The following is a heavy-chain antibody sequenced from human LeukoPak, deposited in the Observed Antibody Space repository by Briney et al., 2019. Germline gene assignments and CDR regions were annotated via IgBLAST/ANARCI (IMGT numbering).Heavy chain of an antibody. CDR1: GYTFTSYD. CDR2: MNPNSGNT. Sequence: ASVKVSCKASGYTFTSYDINWVRQATGQGLEWMGWMNPNSGNTGYAQKFQGRVTMTRNTSISTAYMELSSLRSEDTAVYHCARGPLTPLHLHWFDPWGQGTLVTVSS. J-gene: IGHJ5*02. V-gene: IGHV1-8*01. CDR3: ARGPLTPLHLHWFDP. D-gene: IGHD2-15*01.